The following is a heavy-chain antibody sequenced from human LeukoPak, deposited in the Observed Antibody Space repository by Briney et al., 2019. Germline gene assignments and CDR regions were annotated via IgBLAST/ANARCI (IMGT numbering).Heavy chain of an antibody. CDR2: IYYSGST. V-gene: IGHV4-59*01. D-gene: IGHD6-13*01. Sequence: SETLSLTCTVSGGSLSSYYWSWLRQPPGKGLEWIGYIYYSGSTNYNPSLKSRVTISVDTSKNQFSLKLSSVTAADTAVYYCARAGVSAASAAAGIFFDYWGQGTLVTVSS. CDR3: ARAGVSAASAAAGIFFDY. J-gene: IGHJ4*02. CDR1: GGSLSSYY.